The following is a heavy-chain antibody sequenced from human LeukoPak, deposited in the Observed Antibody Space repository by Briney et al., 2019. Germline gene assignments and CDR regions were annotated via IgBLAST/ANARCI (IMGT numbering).Heavy chain of an antibody. Sequence: GASVKVSCKASGYTFTGYYMHWVRQAPGQGLEWTGWINPNSGGTNYAQKFQGRVTMTRDTSISTAYMELSRLRSDDTAVYYCARGSHCSSTSCYDAYYYGMDVWGQGTTVTVSS. CDR1: GYTFTGYY. V-gene: IGHV1-2*02. J-gene: IGHJ6*02. CDR3: ARGSHCSSTSCYDAYYYGMDV. CDR2: INPNSGGT. D-gene: IGHD2-2*01.